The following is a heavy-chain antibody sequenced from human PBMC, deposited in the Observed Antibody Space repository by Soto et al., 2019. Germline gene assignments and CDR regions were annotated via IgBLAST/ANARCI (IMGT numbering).Heavy chain of an antibody. CDR2: ISSTSTNI. V-gene: IGHV3-21*01. CDR1: VFTFSRYI. CDR3: ARGIASSSLVTFDV. Sequence: KPGGALRLSCAASVFTFSRYIMHWVRQAPGQGLEWIATISSTSTNIYYADSVKGRITISRDNPKNSLSLQMDSLRREDTAVYYCARGIASSSLVTFDVWGQGTMVTVSS. D-gene: IGHD2-21*01. J-gene: IGHJ3*01.